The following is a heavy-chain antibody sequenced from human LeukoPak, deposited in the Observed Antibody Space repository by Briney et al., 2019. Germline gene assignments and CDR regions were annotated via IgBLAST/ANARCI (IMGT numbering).Heavy chain of an antibody. Sequence: GGSLRLSCAASGFTVSSNYMSWVRQAPGKGLEWVSVIYSGGSTYYADSVKGRFTISRDNFKNTLYLQMNSLRAEDTAVYYCARGRENWNYNGYYYYMDVWGKGTTVTVSS. V-gene: IGHV3-53*01. CDR1: GFTVSSNY. CDR2: IYSGGST. CDR3: ARGRENWNYNGYYYYMDV. D-gene: IGHD1-7*01. J-gene: IGHJ6*03.